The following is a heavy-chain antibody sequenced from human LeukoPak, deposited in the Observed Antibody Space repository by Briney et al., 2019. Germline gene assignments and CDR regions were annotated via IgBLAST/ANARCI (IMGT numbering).Heavy chain of an antibody. D-gene: IGHD6-13*01. CDR3: ARHSIAAAGNYYYYYMDV. J-gene: IGHJ6*03. CDR1: GGSISSYY. V-gene: IGHV4-59*01. CDR2: IYYSGST. Sequence: SETLSLTRTVSGGSISSYYWSWIRQPPGKGLEWIGYIYYSGSTNYNPSLKSRVTISVDTSKNQFSLKLSSVTAADTAVYYCARHSIAAAGNYYYYYMDVWGKGTTVTVSS.